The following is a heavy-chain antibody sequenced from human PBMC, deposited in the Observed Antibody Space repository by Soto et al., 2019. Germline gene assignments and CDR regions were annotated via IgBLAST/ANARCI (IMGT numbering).Heavy chain of an antibody. J-gene: IGHJ6*02. CDR3: AKGLYDTLIDGYYHYYGLDV. CDR2: LSGGGSNT. CDR1: GFSFSTYS. D-gene: IGHD3-9*01. V-gene: IGHV3-23*01. Sequence: EVQLLESGGGLVQPGGSLRLSCAASGFSFSTYSMAWVRQTPGKGLAWVSGLSGGGSNTFYADSVQGRFTISVDNSKNTVYLQMNSLRLEDTAMYYCAKGLYDTLIDGYYHYYGLDVWGQGTTVAVSS.